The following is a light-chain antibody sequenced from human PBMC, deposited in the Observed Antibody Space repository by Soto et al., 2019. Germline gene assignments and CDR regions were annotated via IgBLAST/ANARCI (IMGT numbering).Light chain of an antibody. CDR3: QSYDSSLSGWGV. Sequence: QSVLTQPPSVSGAPGQRVTISCTGSSSNIGARYDVHWYQQLPGTAPKLLIYGNSNRPSGVPDRFSGSKSGTSASLAITGLQAADEADYYCQSYDSSLSGWGVFGGGTKLTVL. J-gene: IGLJ2*01. V-gene: IGLV1-40*01. CDR2: GNS. CDR1: SSNIGARYD.